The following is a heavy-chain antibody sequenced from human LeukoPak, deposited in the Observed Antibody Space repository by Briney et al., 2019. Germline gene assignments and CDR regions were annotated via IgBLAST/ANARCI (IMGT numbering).Heavy chain of an antibody. CDR3: ARERCSGGSCYQDY. D-gene: IGHD2-15*01. CDR2: TYTSGST. CDR1: GGSISSYY. J-gene: IGHJ4*02. Sequence: SETLSLTCTVSGGSISSYYWSWIRQPAGKGLEWIGRTYTSGSTNYNPSLKSRVTMSVDTSKNQFSLKLSSVTAADTAVYYCARERCSGGSCYQDYWGQGTLVTVSS. V-gene: IGHV4-4*07.